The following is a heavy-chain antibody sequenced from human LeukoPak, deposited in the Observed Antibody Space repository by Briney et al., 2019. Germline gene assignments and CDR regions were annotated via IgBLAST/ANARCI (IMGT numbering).Heavy chain of an antibody. D-gene: IGHD2-2*01. J-gene: IGHJ4*02. Sequence: GASVKVSCKVSGYTFTSYAMNWVRQAPGQGLEWMGWINTNTGKPTYAQGFTGRFVFSLDSSVSTAYLQINSLNAEGTAVYYCARAASLDYWGQGTLVTVSS. CDR2: INTNTGKP. CDR3: ARAASLDY. V-gene: IGHV7-4-1*02. CDR1: GYTFTSYA.